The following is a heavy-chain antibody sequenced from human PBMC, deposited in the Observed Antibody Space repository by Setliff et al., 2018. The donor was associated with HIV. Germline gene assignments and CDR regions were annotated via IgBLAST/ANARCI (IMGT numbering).Heavy chain of an antibody. CDR1: GGSFIGYY. CDR2: INHRGGT. Sequence: SETLSLTCAVYGGSFIGYYWNWIRQPPGKGLEWIGEINHRGGTNYNPSLKSRFTISVATSKNQFSLKLSSVTAADTAVYYCARAGRGGRWLHLSYWYFDLWGRGTLVTVSS. V-gene: IGHV4-34*01. D-gene: IGHD5-12*01. CDR3: ARAGRGGRWLHLSYWYFDL. J-gene: IGHJ2*01.